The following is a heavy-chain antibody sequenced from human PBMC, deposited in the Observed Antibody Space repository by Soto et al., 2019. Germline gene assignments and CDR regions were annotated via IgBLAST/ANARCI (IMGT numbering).Heavy chain of an antibody. Sequence: PGGSLSISCAASGFTVSSNYMSWVRPAPGKGLEWVSVIYSGGSTYYADSVKGRFTISRDNSKNTLYLQMNSLRAEDTAVYYCARVMGMYYYDSSGYMGAFDIWGQGTMVTVSS. J-gene: IGHJ3*02. CDR1: GFTVSSNY. CDR2: IYSGGST. V-gene: IGHV3-53*01. D-gene: IGHD3-22*01. CDR3: ARVMGMYYYDSSGYMGAFDI.